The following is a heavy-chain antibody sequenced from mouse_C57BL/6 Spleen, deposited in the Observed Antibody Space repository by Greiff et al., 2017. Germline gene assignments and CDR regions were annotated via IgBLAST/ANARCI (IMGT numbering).Heavy chain of an antibody. CDR2: INYDGSST. V-gene: IGHV5-16*01. J-gene: IGHJ2*01. CDR1: GFTFSDYY. Sequence: DVHLVESEGGLVQPGSSMKLSCTASGFTFSDYYMAWVRQVPEKGLEWVANINYDGSSTYYLDSLKSRFIISRDNAKNILYLQMSSLKSEDTATYYCARDGDYGYFDYWGQGTTLTVSS. CDR3: ARDGDYGYFDY. D-gene: IGHD2-4*01.